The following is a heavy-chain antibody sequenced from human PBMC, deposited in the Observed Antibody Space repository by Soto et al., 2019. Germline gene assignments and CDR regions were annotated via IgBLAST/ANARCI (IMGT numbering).Heavy chain of an antibody. D-gene: IGHD1-26*01. CDR2: ISYDGSNK. V-gene: IGHV3-30-3*01. J-gene: IGHJ6*02. CDR3: ARDAAVGAIDYYYYGMDV. Sequence: VQLVESGGGVVQPGRSLRLSCAASGFTFSSYAMHWVRQAPGKGLEWVAVISYDGSNKYYADSVKGRFTISRDNSKNTLYLQMNSLRAEDTAVYYCARDAAVGAIDYYYYGMDVWGQGTTVTVSS. CDR1: GFTFSSYA.